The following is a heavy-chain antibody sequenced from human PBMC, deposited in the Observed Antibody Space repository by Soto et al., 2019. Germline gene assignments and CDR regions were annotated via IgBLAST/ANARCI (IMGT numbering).Heavy chain of an antibody. CDR3: ARRWTTGEIDY. CDR2: ISAYTGNT. CDR1: GYIFTSFG. D-gene: IGHD4-17*01. V-gene: IGHV1-18*01. J-gene: IGHJ4*02. Sequence: QVQLVQSGGEVKKPGASVKVSCKASGYIFTSFGTSWVRQAPGQGLEWMGWISAYTGNTKYAQNFQGRVTMTTDTSTSTAYMELRSLRSDDTAVYYCARRWTTGEIDYWGQGTLVTVSS.